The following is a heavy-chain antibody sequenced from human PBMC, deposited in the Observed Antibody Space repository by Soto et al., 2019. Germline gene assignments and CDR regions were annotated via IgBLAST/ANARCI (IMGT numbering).Heavy chain of an antibody. CDR1: GFTFSSYG. D-gene: IGHD5-12*01. Sequence: GGSLRLSCAASGFTFSSYGMHWVRQAPGKGLEWVAVIWYDGSNKYYADSVKGRFTISRGNSKNTLYLQMNSLRAEDTAVYYCASSRPNGYNVFDYWGQGTLVTVSS. J-gene: IGHJ4*02. V-gene: IGHV3-33*01. CDR2: IWYDGSNK. CDR3: ASSRPNGYNVFDY.